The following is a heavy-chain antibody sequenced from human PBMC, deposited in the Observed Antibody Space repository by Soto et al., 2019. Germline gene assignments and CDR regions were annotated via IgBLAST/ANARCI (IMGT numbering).Heavy chain of an antibody. CDR3: ARDQGNYFDSSIPNDALDL. CDR2: ISSSSRAI. J-gene: IGHJ3*01. V-gene: IGHV3-48*01. Sequence: EVQLVESGGGLVQPGGSLRLSCTASGFTFRSYSMNWVRQAPGKGMEGVSYISSSSRAIYYADSVKGRFTVSRDNAKNSLYLQMNSLRAEDTAVYYCARDQGNYFDSSIPNDALDLGVQGTMVAFSS. CDR1: GFTFRSYS. D-gene: IGHD3-22*01.